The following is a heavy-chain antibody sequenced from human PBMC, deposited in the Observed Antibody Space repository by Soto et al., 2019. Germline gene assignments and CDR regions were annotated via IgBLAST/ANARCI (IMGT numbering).Heavy chain of an antibody. J-gene: IGHJ5*02. CDR2: IYVSGTT. Sequence: QVQLQESGPGLVKPSETLSLTYSVSGGTISKSFWSWVRRPVGGGLEWMGRIYVSGTTDYNPSLRGRIAMSVDIVKKTFSLRLTSVTTADTGVYYCVRDGSKTLREWFDPWGQGLKVTVAS. CDR3: VRDGSKTLREWFDP. CDR1: GGTISKSF. V-gene: IGHV4-4*07.